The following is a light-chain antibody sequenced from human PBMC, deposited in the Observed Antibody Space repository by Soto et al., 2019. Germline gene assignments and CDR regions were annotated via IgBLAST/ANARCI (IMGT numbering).Light chain of an antibody. CDR1: SSDVGGYNY. CDR3: SSYTSRSTVV. J-gene: IGLJ2*01. V-gene: IGLV2-14*01. Sequence: QSVLTQPASVSGSPGQSITISCTGTSSDVGGYNYVSWYQQHPGKAPKVMIYEVSNRPSGVSNRFSGSKSGNTASLIISGLQAEDEADYYCSSYTSRSTVVFGGGTKVTVL. CDR2: EVS.